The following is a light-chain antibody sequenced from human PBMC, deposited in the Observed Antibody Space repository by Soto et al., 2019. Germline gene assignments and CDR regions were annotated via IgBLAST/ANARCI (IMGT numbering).Light chain of an antibody. V-gene: IGKV3D-20*02. J-gene: IGKJ1*01. Sequence: EIVLTQSPGTLSLSPGERATLSCRASQSVSSSYLAWYQQKPGQAPRLLIYGASSRATGIPDRFSGSGSGTDFTLTISSLEPEDFAAYYCQQRTNWPRTFGQGTKVDIK. CDR1: QSVSSSY. CDR2: GAS. CDR3: QQRTNWPRT.